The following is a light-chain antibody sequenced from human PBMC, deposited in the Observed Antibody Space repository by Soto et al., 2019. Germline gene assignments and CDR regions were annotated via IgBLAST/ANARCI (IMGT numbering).Light chain of an antibody. Sequence: EIVLTQSPGTLSLSPGERATLSCRASQSVSSSYLAWYQQKPGQAPRLLLYGACSRANGIPDTFSGSGSGTDLTLTIISMEPEDFAVYYCQQYGNSPLYTFGQGTKLEIK. J-gene: IGKJ2*01. V-gene: IGKV3-20*01. CDR3: QQYGNSPLYT. CDR1: QSVSSSY. CDR2: GAC.